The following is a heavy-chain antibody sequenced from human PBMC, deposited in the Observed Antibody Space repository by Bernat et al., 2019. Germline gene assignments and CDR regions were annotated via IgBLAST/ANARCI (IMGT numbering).Heavy chain of an antibody. V-gene: IGHV3-7*03. Sequence: EVQLVESGGGLVQPGGTLRLSCAASGLTFRNYWMSWVRQAPGKGLEWVANIKSEGTDKFYVDSVEGRFTISRDNARNSLFLQMTSLRAEDTAFYYCATIQDWKFEYWGPGTLVTVSS. CDR2: IKSEGTDK. CDR3: ATIQDWKFEY. J-gene: IGHJ4*02. CDR1: GLTFRNYW. D-gene: IGHD1-1*01.